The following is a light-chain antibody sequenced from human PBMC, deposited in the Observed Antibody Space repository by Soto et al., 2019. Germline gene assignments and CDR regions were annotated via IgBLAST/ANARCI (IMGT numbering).Light chain of an antibody. V-gene: IGKV3-20*01. CDR3: QQYGSSPTWT. CDR2: DAS. J-gene: IGKJ1*01. Sequence: SVLTQSPATLSFSPWERATLSCRSSQSVSSFLAWYQQKPGQAPRLLIYDASSRATGIPDRFSGSGSGTDFTLTISRLEPEDFAVYYCQQYGSSPTWTFGQGTKVDIK. CDR1: QSVSSF.